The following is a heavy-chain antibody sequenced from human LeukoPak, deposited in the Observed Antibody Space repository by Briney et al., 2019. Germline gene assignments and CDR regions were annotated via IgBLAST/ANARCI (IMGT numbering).Heavy chain of an antibody. CDR1: GFTFNTYS. J-gene: IGHJ4*02. D-gene: IGHD3-10*01. CDR3: ARDVYDYYGSGSKDY. CDR2: ISSSSSTI. Sequence: GGSLRLSCAASGFTFNTYSMNWVRQAPGKGLEWVSYISSSSSTIYYADSVKGRFTISRDNAKNSLYLQMNSLRAEDTALYYCARDVYDYYGSGSKDYWGQGTLVTVSS. V-gene: IGHV3-48*01.